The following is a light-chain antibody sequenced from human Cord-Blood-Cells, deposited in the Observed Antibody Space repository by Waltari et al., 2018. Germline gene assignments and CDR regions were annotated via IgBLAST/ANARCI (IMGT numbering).Light chain of an antibody. CDR1: QSISSY. CDR3: QQSYSTPWT. CDR2: AAS. Sequence: DIQMTQSPSSLSASVGDRVTITCRASQSISSYLNWYQQKPGKAPKLLIYAASSLQSGVPSRFSGSGPGTDFTLTISSLQPEDFATYYCQQSYSTPWTFGQGTKVETK. V-gene: IGKV1-39*01. J-gene: IGKJ1*01.